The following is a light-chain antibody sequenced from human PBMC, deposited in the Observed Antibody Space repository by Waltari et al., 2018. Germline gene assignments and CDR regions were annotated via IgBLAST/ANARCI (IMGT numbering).Light chain of an antibody. CDR2: DAF. J-gene: IGKJ5*01. CDR1: QDISNY. Sequence: DTQITQYPSSLSASVGDRVAITCQVTQDISNYLNWYQQKPGKAPKLLIYDAFNLETGVPSMFRGSGSGTDFTFTISSLQPEDIATYYWQQYDNRPITFGQGTRLEIK. CDR3: QQYDNRPIT. V-gene: IGKV1-33*01.